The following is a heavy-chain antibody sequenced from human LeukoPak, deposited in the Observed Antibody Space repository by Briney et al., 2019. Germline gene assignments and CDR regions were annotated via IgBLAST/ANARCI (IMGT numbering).Heavy chain of an antibody. D-gene: IGHD3-10*01. CDR3: AKLLWFGELYLENYGMDV. CDR2: ISSSGSTI. J-gene: IGHJ6*02. Sequence: PGGSLRLSCAASGFTFSDYYMSWIRQAPGKGLEWVSYISSSGSTIYYADSVKGRFTISRDNAKNSLYLQMNSLRAEDTAVYYCAKLLWFGELYLENYGMDVWGQGTTVTVSS. V-gene: IGHV3-11*01. CDR1: GFTFSDYY.